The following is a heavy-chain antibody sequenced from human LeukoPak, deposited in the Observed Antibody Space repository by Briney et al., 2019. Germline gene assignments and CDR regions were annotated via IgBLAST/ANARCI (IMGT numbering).Heavy chain of an antibody. J-gene: IGHJ4*02. V-gene: IGHV1-2*02. Sequence: ASVKVSCKASGYTFTGYYMHWLRQAPGQGLEWMGWINPNSGGTNYAQKFQGRVTMTRDTSISTAYMELSRLRSDDTAVYYCARDMLEGYYDSSGYFGYWGQGTLVTVSS. CDR3: ARDMLEGYYDSSGYFGY. CDR2: INPNSGGT. CDR1: GYTFTGYY. D-gene: IGHD3-22*01.